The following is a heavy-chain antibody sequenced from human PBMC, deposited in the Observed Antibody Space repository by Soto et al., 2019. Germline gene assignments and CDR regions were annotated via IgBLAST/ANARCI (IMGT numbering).Heavy chain of an antibody. CDR3: AKPEEVVRGFDF. CDR1: GFTFGHSA. V-gene: IGHV3-23*01. J-gene: IGHJ4*02. CDR2: ISGTGGAA. Sequence: GGSLRLSCAASGFTFGHSAMSWARQAPGKGLEWVAAISGTGGAAYYADSVKGRFAISRDNSRNTLFLQMNSLRVDDTAIYHCAKPEEVVRGFDFWGLGTLVA. D-gene: IGHD3-10*01.